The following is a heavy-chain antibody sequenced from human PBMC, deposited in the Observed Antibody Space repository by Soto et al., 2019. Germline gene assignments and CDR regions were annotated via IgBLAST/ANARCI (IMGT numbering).Heavy chain of an antibody. V-gene: IGHV3-33*01. D-gene: IGHD3-3*01. CDR2: IWYDGSNK. CDR3: ARAGYYDFWSGFDY. J-gene: IGHJ4*02. CDR1: GFTFSSYG. Sequence: PGGSLRLSCAASGFTFSSYGMHWVRQAPSKGLEWVAVIWYDGSNKYYADSVKGRFTISRDNSKNTLYLQMNSLRAEDTAVYYWARAGYYDFWSGFDYWGQGTLVTVSS.